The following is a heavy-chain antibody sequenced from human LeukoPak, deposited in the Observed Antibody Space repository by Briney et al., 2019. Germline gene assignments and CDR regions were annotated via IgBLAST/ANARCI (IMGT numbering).Heavy chain of an antibody. CDR3: ARTFADFWSGYYRGSNFDY. V-gene: IGHV4-59*13. CDR2: IYSSGST. Sequence: SETLSLTCTVSGGSIDTYYWSWIRQPPGKGLEWIGYIYSSGSTNYNPSLKSRVTISVDTSKNQFSLNLASVTAADTAVYYCARTFADFWSGYYRGSNFDYWGQGTLVTVFS. D-gene: IGHD3-3*01. CDR1: GGSIDTYY. J-gene: IGHJ4*02.